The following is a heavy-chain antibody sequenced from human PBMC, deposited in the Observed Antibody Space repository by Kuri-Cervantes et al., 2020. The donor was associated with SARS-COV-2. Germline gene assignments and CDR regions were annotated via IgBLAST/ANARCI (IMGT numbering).Heavy chain of an antibody. Sequence: GESLKISCAASGFTFDDYAMHWVRQAPGKGLEWVSLISWDGGSTYYADSVKGRFTISRDNSKNSLYLQMNSLRAEDTALYYCAKERSMYYDSSGPIDYWGQGTLVTVSS. D-gene: IGHD3-22*01. CDR2: ISWDGGST. CDR1: GFTFDDYA. V-gene: IGHV3-43D*04. CDR3: AKERSMYYDSSGPIDY. J-gene: IGHJ4*02.